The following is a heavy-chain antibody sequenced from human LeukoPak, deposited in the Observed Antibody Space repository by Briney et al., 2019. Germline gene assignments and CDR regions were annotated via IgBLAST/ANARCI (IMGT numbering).Heavy chain of an antibody. CDR1: GGSISSYY. J-gene: IGHJ3*02. Sequence: SETLSLTCTVSGGSISSYYWSWIRQPPGKGLEWIGYIYCSGSTNYNPSLKCRVTISVDTSKNQFSLELTSVTAADTAVYYCARILNSGDYDAFDIWGQGTAVIVSS. D-gene: IGHD4-17*01. V-gene: IGHV4-59*01. CDR3: ARILNSGDYDAFDI. CDR2: IYCSGST.